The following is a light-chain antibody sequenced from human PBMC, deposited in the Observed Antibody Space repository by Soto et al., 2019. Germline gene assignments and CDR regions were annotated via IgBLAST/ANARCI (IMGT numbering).Light chain of an antibody. CDR2: GAS. J-gene: IGKJ3*01. V-gene: IGKV3-20*01. CDR3: QQYGSLPLFT. Sequence: ESVLTQSPGTLSLSPGERATLSCRASESVSSRYLAWYQQKPGQAPRLLIYGASSRATGIPDRFSGSGSGTDFTLPISRLEPEDSAVYYCQQYGSLPLFTFGPGTKVDIK. CDR1: ESVSSRY.